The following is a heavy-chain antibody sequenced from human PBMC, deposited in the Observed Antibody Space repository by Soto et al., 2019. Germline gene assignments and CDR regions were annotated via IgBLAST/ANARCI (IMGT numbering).Heavy chain of an antibody. CDR1: GCTFTSYG. Sequence: QVRLVQSGAEVKKPGASVKISCKASGCTFTSYGISWVRQAPGQGLEWMGWISAYNGNTNYAQKLQGRVTMTTDTSTSTAYMELRSLRSDDTAVYYCARGGFEVPADPFGDFWGQGTLVTVSS. D-gene: IGHD2-2*01. V-gene: IGHV1-18*01. J-gene: IGHJ4*02. CDR3: ARGGFEVPADPFGDF. CDR2: ISAYNGNT.